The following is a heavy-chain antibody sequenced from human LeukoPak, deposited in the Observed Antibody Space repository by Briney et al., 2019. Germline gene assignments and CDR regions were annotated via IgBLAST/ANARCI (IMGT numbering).Heavy chain of an antibody. V-gene: IGHV1-24*01. D-gene: IGHD3-10*01. Sequence: ASVKVSCKAFGHTLRDLSIHWVRQAPGKGLEWMGGYHPEDDERIYSEKILGRVTLTEDTSKDTAYMELTSLRSDDTAVYYCSTETAGNYWGQGTLVTVSS. CDR3: STETAGNY. J-gene: IGHJ4*02. CDR1: GHTLRDLS. CDR2: YHPEDDER.